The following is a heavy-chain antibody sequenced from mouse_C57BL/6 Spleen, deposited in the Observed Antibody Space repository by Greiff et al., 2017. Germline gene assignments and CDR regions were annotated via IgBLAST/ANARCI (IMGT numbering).Heavy chain of an antibody. J-gene: IGHJ3*01. D-gene: IGHD1-1*01. V-gene: IGHV3-6*01. CDR3: ATDGSSYWGFAY. Sequence: EVQVVESGPGLVKPSQSLSLTCSVTGYSITSGYYWNWIRQFPGNKLEWMGYISYDGSNNYNPSLKNRISITRDTSKNQFFLKLNSVTTEDTATYYCATDGSSYWGFAYWGQVTLVTVSA. CDR1: GYSITSGYY. CDR2: ISYDGSN.